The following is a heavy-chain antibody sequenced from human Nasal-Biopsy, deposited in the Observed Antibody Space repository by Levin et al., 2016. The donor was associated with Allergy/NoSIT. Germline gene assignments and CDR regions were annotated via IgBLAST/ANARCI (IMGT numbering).Heavy chain of an antibody. D-gene: IGHD6-19*01. CDR1: GFVFRSYA. V-gene: IGHV3-30*18. CDR2: ISFDGAEI. CDR3: AKEMAVAGIGFFSGMDA. J-gene: IGHJ6*02. Sequence: GGSLRLSCAASGFVFRSYAMHWVRQAPGKGLEWVALISFDGAEIHYAESVKGRFTVSRDNSKRMLYVQMNSLRADDTAVYYCAKEMAVAGIGFFSGMDAGGQGTTVTVSS.